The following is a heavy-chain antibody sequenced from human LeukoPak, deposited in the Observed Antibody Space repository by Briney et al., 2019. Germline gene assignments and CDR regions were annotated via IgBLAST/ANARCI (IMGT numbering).Heavy chain of an antibody. Sequence: PGGSLRLSCAASGSYWMHWVRQAPGKGLVWVSAISGSGGSTYYADSVKGRFTISRDNSKNTLYLQMNSLRAEDTAVYYCAKSRRGSWKKDAFDIWGQGTMVTVSS. CDR2: ISGSGGST. V-gene: IGHV3-23*01. D-gene: IGHD1-26*01. J-gene: IGHJ3*02. CDR3: AKSRRGSWKKDAFDI. CDR1: GSYW.